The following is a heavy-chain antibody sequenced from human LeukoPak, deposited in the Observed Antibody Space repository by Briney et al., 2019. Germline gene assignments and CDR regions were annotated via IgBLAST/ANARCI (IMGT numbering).Heavy chain of an antibody. D-gene: IGHD6-19*01. Sequence: GGSLRLSCAASAFTFSNYDMTWVRQAPGKGLEWVSTIRSGGSTYYADSVKGRFTISRDNAKNSLYLQMNSLRAEDTAVYYCARGRSSGRLYYFDYWGQGTLVTVSS. CDR3: ARGRSSGRLYYFDY. CDR1: AFTFSNYD. CDR2: IRSGGST. J-gene: IGHJ4*02. V-gene: IGHV3-69-1*02.